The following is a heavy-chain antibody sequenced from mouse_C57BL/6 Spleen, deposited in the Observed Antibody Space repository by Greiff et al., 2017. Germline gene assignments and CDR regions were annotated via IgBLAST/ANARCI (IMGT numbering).Heavy chain of an antibody. J-gene: IGHJ2*01. CDR2: ISYDGSN. CDR3: ARGYYSNYDYFDY. Sequence: EVKLEESGPGLVKPSQSLSLTCSVTGYSITSGYYWNWIRQFPGNKLEWMGYISYDGSNNYNPSLKNRISITRDTSTNQFFLKLNSVTTEDTATYYCARGYYSNYDYFDYWGQGTTLTVSS. D-gene: IGHD2-5*01. V-gene: IGHV3-6*01. CDR1: GYSITSGYY.